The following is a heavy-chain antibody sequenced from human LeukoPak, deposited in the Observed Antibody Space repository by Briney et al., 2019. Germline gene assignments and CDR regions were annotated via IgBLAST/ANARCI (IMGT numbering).Heavy chain of an antibody. CDR3: AKGYYGSGSSYFDY. CDR1: GFTFTTYS. Sequence: GGSLRLSCTASGFTFTTYSMSWVRQAPGKGLEWVSAISISGSGTYYADSVKGRFTISRDNSKNTLFLQMDSLRAEDTAIYYCAKGYYGSGSSYFDYWGQGTLVTVSS. CDR2: ISISGSGT. V-gene: IGHV3-23*05. J-gene: IGHJ4*02. D-gene: IGHD3-10*01.